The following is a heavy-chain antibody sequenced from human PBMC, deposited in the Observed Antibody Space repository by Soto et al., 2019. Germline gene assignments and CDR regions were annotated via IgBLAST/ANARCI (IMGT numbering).Heavy chain of an antibody. J-gene: IGHJ4*02. CDR2: INHSGST. D-gene: IGHD3-10*01. V-gene: IGHV4-34*01. Sequence: SETLSLTCAVYGGSFSGYYWSWIRQPPGKGLEWIGEINHSGSTNYNPSLKSRVTISVDTSKNQFSLKLSSVTAADTAVYYCVTSLWFGTQPEIWGQGTMVTVSS. CDR1: GGSFSGYY. CDR3: VTSLWFGTQPEI.